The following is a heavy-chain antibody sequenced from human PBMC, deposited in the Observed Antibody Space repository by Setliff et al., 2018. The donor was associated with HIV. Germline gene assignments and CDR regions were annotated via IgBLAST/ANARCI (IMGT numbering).Heavy chain of an antibody. V-gene: IGHV1-18*01. D-gene: IGHD5-12*01. CDR2: ISGDNGNT. CDR3: ATRIRDGHRGYGYFDF. J-gene: IGHJ4*02. Sequence: ASVKVSCKASGYTFTNNGINWVRQAPGQGLEWMGWISGDNGNTKYAQKLQGRVTMTTDTSTSTAYMELRNLRSDDTAVYYCATRIRDGHRGYGYFDFWGQGTLVTVSS. CDR1: GYTFTNNG.